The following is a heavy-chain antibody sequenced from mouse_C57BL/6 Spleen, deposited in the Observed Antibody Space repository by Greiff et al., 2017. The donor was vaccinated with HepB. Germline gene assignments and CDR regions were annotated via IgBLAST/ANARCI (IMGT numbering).Heavy chain of an antibody. J-gene: IGHJ4*01. V-gene: IGHV1-80*01. Sequence: VQLQQSGAELVKPGASVKISCKASGYAFSSYWMNWVKQRPGKGLEWLGQIYPGDGDANYDGKFKGKATLTADKSSRTAYMQLSSLTSEDSAFYFCARWGQYAMDYWGQGTSVTVSS. D-gene: IGHD3-3*01. CDR1: GYAFSSYW. CDR3: ARWGQYAMDY. CDR2: IYPGDGDA.